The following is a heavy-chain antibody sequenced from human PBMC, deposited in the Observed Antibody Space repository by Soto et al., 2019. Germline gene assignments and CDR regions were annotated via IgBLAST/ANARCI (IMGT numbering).Heavy chain of an antibody. CDR1: GGSISSSNW. CDR2: IYHSGSK. J-gene: IGHJ5*02. V-gene: IGHV4-4*02. D-gene: IGHD3-16*02. Sequence: QVQLQESGPGLVKPSGTLSLTCAVSGGSISSSNWWSWVRQPPGKGLEWIGEIYHSGSKNYTPSLSTRLTISVDKSKNEFSLKLGSGTAADTAVYYCARGREVWGSYRYGSVDHWGQGTLVTVSS. CDR3: ARGREVWGSYRYGSVDH.